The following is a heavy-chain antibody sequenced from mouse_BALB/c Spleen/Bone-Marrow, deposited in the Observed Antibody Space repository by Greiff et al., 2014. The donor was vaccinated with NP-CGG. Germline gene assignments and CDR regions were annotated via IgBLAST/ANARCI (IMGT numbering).Heavy chain of an antibody. Sequence: EVQGVESGRGLVKPGGSLKLSYAASGFTFSDYYIYWLRQTPEKRLEWVATISDGGNYSYYPDSVKGRFTISRDNAKNNLYLQMSSLKSEDTAMYYCARSRMRYGAMDYWGQGTSVTVFS. J-gene: IGHJ4*01. CDR2: ISDGGNYS. V-gene: IGHV5-4*02. D-gene: IGHD2-10*02. CDR3: ARSRMRYGAMDY. CDR1: GFTFSDYY.